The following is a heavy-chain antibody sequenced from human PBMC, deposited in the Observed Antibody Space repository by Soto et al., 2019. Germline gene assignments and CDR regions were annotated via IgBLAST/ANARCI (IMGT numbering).Heavy chain of an antibody. Sequence: GESLKISCKGSGYSFSNYWIGWVRQMPGKGLEWMGIIYPDDSDTRYSPSFQGQVTISADKSVSTAYLQWRSLKASDTAMYYCERNEVVVVADDYGPGWFDTWGQGTQVTVSS. CDR1: GYSFSNYW. CDR3: ERNEVVVVADDYGPGWFDT. J-gene: IGHJ5*02. CDR2: IYPDDSDT. D-gene: IGHD2-15*01. V-gene: IGHV5-51*01.